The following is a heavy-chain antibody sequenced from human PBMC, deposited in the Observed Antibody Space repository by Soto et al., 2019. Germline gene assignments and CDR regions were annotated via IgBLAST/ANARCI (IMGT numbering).Heavy chain of an antibody. CDR3: ARDRDILTGYW. D-gene: IGHD3-9*01. V-gene: IGHV1-69*08. Sequence: QVQLVQSGAEVKKPGSSVKVSCKASGGTFSSYTISWVRQAPGQGLEWMGRIIPILGIANYAQKFQGRVTXTXVKSTSTAYMELSSLRSEDTAAYYCARDRDILTGYWWGQGTLVTVSS. CDR2: IIPILGIA. CDR1: GGTFSSYT. J-gene: IGHJ4*02.